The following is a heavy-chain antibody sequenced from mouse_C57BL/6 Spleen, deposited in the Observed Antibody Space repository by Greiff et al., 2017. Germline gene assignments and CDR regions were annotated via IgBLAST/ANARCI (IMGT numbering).Heavy chain of an antibody. CDR1: GFNIKDYY. J-gene: IGHJ3*01. CDR3: TAWGYDGWFAY. V-gene: IGHV14-1*01. CDR2: IDPEDGDT. Sequence: EVQRVESGAELVRPGASVKLSCTASGFNIKDYYMHWVKQRPEQGLEWIGRIDPEDGDTEYAPKFQGKATMTADTSSNTAYLQLSGLTSEDTAVYYCTAWGYDGWFAYWGQGTLVTVSA. D-gene: IGHD2-2*01.